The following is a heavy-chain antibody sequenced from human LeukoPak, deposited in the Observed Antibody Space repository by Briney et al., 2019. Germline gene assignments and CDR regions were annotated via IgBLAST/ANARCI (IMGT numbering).Heavy chain of an antibody. V-gene: IGHV3-23*01. Sequence: PGGSLRLSCAASGFTFSSYAMSWVRQAPGKGLEWVSAISGSGGSTYYADSVKGRFTISRDNSKNTLYLQINSLRAEDTAVYYCAKHYYGSGSYYYWGQGTLVTVSS. J-gene: IGHJ4*02. CDR2: ISGSGGST. CDR1: GFTFSSYA. D-gene: IGHD3-10*01. CDR3: AKHYYGSGSYYY.